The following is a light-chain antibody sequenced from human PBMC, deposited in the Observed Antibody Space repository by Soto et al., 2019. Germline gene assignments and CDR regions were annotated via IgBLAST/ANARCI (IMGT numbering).Light chain of an antibody. CDR2: WAS. J-gene: IGKJ4*01. V-gene: IGKV4-1*01. Sequence: DIVMTQSPDSLAVSLGERATINCKSSQSVFYSSNNKNYLAWYQQKPGQPPKLLIYWASTRESGVPDRFSGSGSGTDFILTISSLQAEDVAVYYCQQYYSTPFTFGGGTKVEIK. CDR1: QSVFYSSNNKNY. CDR3: QQYYSTPFT.